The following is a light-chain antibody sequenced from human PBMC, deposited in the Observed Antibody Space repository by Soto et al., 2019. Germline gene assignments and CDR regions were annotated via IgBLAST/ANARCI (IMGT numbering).Light chain of an antibody. CDR1: QSVSSNY. V-gene: IGKV3-20*01. J-gene: IGKJ1*01. CDR3: QQYGSSPLT. Sequence: EIVLTQSPGTLSLSPGERATLSCRASQSVSSNYLVWYQQKPGQAPRLLIYGASSRATGIPDRFSGSGSGTDFTLTISRLEPEDFAVYYCQQYGSSPLTFGRGTKVEI. CDR2: GAS.